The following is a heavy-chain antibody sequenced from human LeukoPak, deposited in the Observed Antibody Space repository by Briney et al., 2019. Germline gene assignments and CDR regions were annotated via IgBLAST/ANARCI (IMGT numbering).Heavy chain of an antibody. J-gene: IGHJ5*02. D-gene: IGHD3-3*01. V-gene: IGHV4-39*01. Sequence: SETLSVTCTVSGGSISSSSYYWGWIRQPPGKGLEWIGSIYYSGSTYYNPSLKSRVTISVDTSKNQFSLKLSSVTAADTAVYYCASHYYDFWSGYHGAWGQGTLVTVSS. CDR3: ASHYYDFWSGYHGA. CDR2: IYYSGST. CDR1: GGSISSSSYY.